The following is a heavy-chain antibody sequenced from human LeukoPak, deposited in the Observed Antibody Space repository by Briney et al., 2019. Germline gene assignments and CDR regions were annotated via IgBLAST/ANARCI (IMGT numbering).Heavy chain of an antibody. V-gene: IGHV3-7*01. D-gene: IGHD2-15*01. J-gene: IGHJ4*02. CDR1: GFTFSSYW. CDR2: IKQDGSEK. Sequence: PGGSLRLSCVASGFTFSSYWMSWVRQAPGKGLEWVANIKQDGSEKYYVDSVKGRFTISRDNAKNSLYLQMNSLRAEDTAVYYCARYFSGGSCWDYWGQGTLVTVSS. CDR3: ARYFSGGSCWDY.